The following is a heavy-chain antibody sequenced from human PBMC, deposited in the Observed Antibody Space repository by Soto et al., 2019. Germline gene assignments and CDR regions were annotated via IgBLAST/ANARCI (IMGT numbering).Heavy chain of an antibody. CDR2: IKTEADGGTT. CDR1: GFSFSKVW. J-gene: IGHJ4*02. V-gene: IGHV3-15*01. D-gene: IGHD3-10*02. CDR3: VKGPTSTKHY. Sequence: PGGSLRLSCAASGFSFSKVWLSWVRQTPGKGPEWVARIKTEADGGTTEYTEPVKGRFTISRDDSENTLYLQMNSLNTEDTGIYYYVKGPTSTKHYWGQGTLDTVSS.